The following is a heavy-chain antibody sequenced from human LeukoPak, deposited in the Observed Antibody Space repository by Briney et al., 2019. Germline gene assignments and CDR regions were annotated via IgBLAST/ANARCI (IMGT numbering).Heavy chain of an antibody. V-gene: IGHV3-48*01. CDR1: GFTFSSYS. D-gene: IGHD3-16*01. Sequence: GGSLRLSCAASGFTFSSYSMNWVRQAPGKGLEWVSYISSSSSTIYYADSVKGRFTISRDNAKNSLYLQMNSLRAEDTAIYYCAREAVFNSDYDRYPAFDPWGQGTLVTVSS. CDR2: ISSSSSTI. J-gene: IGHJ5*02. CDR3: AREAVFNSDYDRYPAFDP.